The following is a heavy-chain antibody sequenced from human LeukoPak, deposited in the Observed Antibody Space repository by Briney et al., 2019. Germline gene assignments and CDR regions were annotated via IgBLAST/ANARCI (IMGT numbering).Heavy chain of an antibody. CDR1: GYTFTSYG. J-gene: IGHJ5*02. Sequence: ASVKVSCKASGYTFTSYGISWVRQAPGQGLEWMGWISAYNGNTNYAQKLQGRVTITTDTSTSTAYMELRSLRSDDKAVYYCARGVAAAGMVRWFDPWGQGTLVTVSS. CDR2: ISAYNGNT. D-gene: IGHD6-13*01. CDR3: ARGVAAAGMVRWFDP. V-gene: IGHV1-18*01.